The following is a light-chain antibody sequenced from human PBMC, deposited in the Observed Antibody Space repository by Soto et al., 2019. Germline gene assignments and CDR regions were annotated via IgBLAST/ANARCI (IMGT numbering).Light chain of an antibody. Sequence: DIQMTQSPSSVSASVGDRVTISCRASQGIGSWLAWYQQKPGKAPNLLIYAASTLQSGVPSRFSGSGSGTDFALTISSLQTEDFATYYCQQASTFPPTFGGGTKVEIK. CDR2: AAS. V-gene: IGKV1-12*01. J-gene: IGKJ4*01. CDR1: QGIGSW. CDR3: QQASTFPPT.